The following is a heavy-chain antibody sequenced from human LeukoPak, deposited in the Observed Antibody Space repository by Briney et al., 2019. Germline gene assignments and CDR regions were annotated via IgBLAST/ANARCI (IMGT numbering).Heavy chain of an antibody. J-gene: IGHJ4*02. V-gene: IGHV3-7*03. CDR3: ARSLSSRFSGPRRPYYFDY. D-gene: IGHD3-16*02. Sequence: GGSLRRSCAASGFTFSSYSMNWLRQAPGKGLEWVANIKQDGSEKYYVDSVKGRFTISRDNAKNSLYLQMNSLRAEDTAVYYCARSLSSRFSGPRRPYYFDYWGQGTLVTVSS. CDR1: GFTFSSYS. CDR2: IKQDGSEK.